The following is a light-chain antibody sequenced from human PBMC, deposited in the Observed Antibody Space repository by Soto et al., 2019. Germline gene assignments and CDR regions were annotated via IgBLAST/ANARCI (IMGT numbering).Light chain of an antibody. CDR2: WAS. CDR3: HQYYSTPHT. V-gene: IGKV4-1*01. CDR1: QSVLYSSNNKNY. J-gene: IGKJ2*01. Sequence: IVMTQAPDSLAVSLGERATINCKSSQSVLYSSNNKNYLAWYQQKPGQPPKLLIYWASTRESGVPDRFSGSGSGTDFTLTISSLQAEDVAVYDCHQYYSTPHTCGQGPKLEIK.